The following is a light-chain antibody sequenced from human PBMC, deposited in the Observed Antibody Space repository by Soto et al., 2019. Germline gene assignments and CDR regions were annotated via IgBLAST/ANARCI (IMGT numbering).Light chain of an antibody. CDR3: QHYNSYSEA. Sequence: NPMTQSPSTLSGSVGDRVTITCRASQTISSWLAWYQQKPGKAPKLLIYKASTLKSGVPSRFSGSGSGTEFTLTISSLQPDDFATYYCQHYNSYSEAFGQGTKVDI. J-gene: IGKJ1*01. CDR1: QTISSW. CDR2: KAS. V-gene: IGKV1-5*03.